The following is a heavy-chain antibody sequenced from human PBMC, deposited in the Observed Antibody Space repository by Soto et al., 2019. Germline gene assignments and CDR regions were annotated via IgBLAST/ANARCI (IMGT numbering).Heavy chain of an antibody. D-gene: IGHD5-18*01. CDR1: GYTFTGYY. CDR2: INPNSGGT. V-gene: IGHV1-2*04. CDR3: ASEYSGYGYVVGKNWFDP. Sequence: ASVKVSCKASGYTFTGYYMHWVRQAPGQGLEWMGWINPNSGGTNYAQKFQGWVTMTRDTSISTAYMELSSLRSEDTAVYYCASEYSGYGYVVGKNWFDPWGQGTLVTLSA. J-gene: IGHJ5*02.